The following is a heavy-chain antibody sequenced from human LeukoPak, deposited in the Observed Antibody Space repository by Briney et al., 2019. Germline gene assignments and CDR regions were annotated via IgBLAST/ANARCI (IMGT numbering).Heavy chain of an antibody. Sequence: ASVKVSCKASGYTFITYGINWVRQAPGQGLEWMGWISPYDGSTNFAQNLQGRVTMTTDTITSTAFMELRNLRFEDTALYYCARDKAPRYTYGLGHWGQGTLVTVSS. CDR1: GYTFITYG. D-gene: IGHD5-18*01. J-gene: IGHJ4*02. V-gene: IGHV1-18*01. CDR3: ARDKAPRYTYGLGH. CDR2: ISPYDGST.